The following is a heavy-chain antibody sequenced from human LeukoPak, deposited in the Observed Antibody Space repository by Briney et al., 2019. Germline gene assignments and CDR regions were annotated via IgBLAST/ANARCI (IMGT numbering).Heavy chain of an antibody. D-gene: IGHD4-17*01. Sequence: PGGSLRLSCEASGFTFSVYAMSWTRQAPGKGLEWVSLISATGAKTSYADSVKGRFTISRDNSRNMVFLQMHSLRAEDTAVYYCAKDRDGDFHFYLDVWGKGTTVSVSS. CDR2: ISATGAKT. CDR3: AKDRDGDFHFYLDV. J-gene: IGHJ6*04. V-gene: IGHV3-23*01. CDR1: GFTFSVYA.